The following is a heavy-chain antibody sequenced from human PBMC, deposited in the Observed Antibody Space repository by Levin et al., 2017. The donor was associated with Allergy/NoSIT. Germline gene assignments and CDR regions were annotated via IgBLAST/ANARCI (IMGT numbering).Heavy chain of an antibody. CDR2: IYSGGST. J-gene: IGHJ4*02. CDR3: ARMLLWFGELPYYFGY. Sequence: GESLKISCAASGFTVSSHYMSWVRQAPGKGLEWVSVIYSGGSTYYADSVKGRFTISRDNSKNTLYLQMNSLRAEDTAVYYCARMLLWFGELPYYFGYWGQGTLVTVSS. D-gene: IGHD3-10*01. V-gene: IGHV3-66*01. CDR1: GFTVSSHY.